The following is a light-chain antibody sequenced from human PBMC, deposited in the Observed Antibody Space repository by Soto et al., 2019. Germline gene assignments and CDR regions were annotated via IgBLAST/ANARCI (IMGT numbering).Light chain of an antibody. CDR1: SSDVGSYNL. CDR3: CAYAGINTFDL. Sequence: QSALTQPASVSGSPGQSITISCTGTSSDVGSYNLVSWYQQHAGKAPKLMIYGVTKRPSGVSDRFSGSKSGDTDSLTVSGLQAEDEADYCCCAYAGINTFDLFGPGSKLTVL. J-gene: IGLJ1*01. CDR2: GVT. V-gene: IGLV2-23*02.